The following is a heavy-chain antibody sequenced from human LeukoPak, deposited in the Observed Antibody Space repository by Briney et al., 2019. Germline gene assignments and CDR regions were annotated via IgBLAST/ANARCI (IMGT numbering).Heavy chain of an antibody. V-gene: IGHV4-34*01. J-gene: IGHJ5*02. CDR3: ARGGYNWNYSSPTSPWFDP. D-gene: IGHD1-7*01. Sequence: PSETLSLTCAVYGGSFSGYYWSWIRQPPGKGLEWIGEINHSGSTNYNPSLKSRVTISVDTSKNQFSLKLSSVTAADTAVYYCARGGYNWNYSSPTSPWFDPWGQGTLVTVSS. CDR1: GGSFSGYY. CDR2: INHSGST.